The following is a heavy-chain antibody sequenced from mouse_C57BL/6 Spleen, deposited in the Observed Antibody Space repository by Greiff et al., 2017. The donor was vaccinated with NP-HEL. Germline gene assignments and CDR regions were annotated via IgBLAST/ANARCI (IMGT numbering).Heavy chain of an antibody. J-gene: IGHJ2*01. Sequence: QVQLKQPGAELVMPGASVKLSCKASGYTFTSYWMHWVKQRPGQGLEWIGEIDPSDSYTNYNQKFKGKSTLTVDKSSSTAYMQLSSLTSEDSAVYYCARGEGNYGGFDYWGQGTTLTVSS. CDR3: ARGEGNYGGFDY. D-gene: IGHD2-1*01. V-gene: IGHV1-69*01. CDR2: IDPSDSYT. CDR1: GYTFTSYW.